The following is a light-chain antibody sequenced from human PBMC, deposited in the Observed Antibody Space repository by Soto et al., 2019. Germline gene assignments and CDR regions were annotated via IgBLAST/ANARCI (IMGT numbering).Light chain of an antibody. V-gene: IGKV3-20*01. J-gene: IGKJ1*01. Sequence: IVLTQSPGTLSVSPGERATLSCRASQSVSGSYLAWYQQKPGQAPRILIYGASARATGTPDRFSGSGSGTDFTLTISRLEPEDFAIYYCQQYGTSFWTFGQGTKVETK. CDR3: QQYGTSFWT. CDR2: GAS. CDR1: QSVSGSY.